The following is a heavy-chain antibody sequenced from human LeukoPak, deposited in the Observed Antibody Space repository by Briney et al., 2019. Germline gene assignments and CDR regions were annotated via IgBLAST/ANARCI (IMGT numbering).Heavy chain of an antibody. V-gene: IGHV3-30*18. Sequence: GGSLRLSCAASGFTFSSYGMHWVRQAPGKGLEWVAVISYDGSNKYYADSVKGRFTISRDNSKNTLYLQMNSLRAEDTAVYYCAKPTAYGDPYYFDYWGQGTLVTVSS. CDR3: AKPTAYGDPYYFDY. D-gene: IGHD4-17*01. J-gene: IGHJ4*02. CDR1: GFTFSSYG. CDR2: ISYDGSNK.